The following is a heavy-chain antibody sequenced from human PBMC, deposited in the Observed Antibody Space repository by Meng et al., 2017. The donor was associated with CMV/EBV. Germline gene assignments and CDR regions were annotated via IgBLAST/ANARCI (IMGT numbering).Heavy chain of an antibody. J-gene: IGHJ6*02. CDR2: ISSSGSTI. CDR3: AREAVDDFWSGYYYYGMDV. D-gene: IGHD3-3*01. V-gene: IGHV3-11*01. CDR1: GFTFSDYY. Sequence: GSLRLSCAASGFTFSDYYMSWIRQAPGKGLEWVSYISSSGSTIYYADSVKGRFTISRDNAKNSLYLQMNSLRAEDTAVYYCAREAVDDFWSGYYYYGMDVWGQGTTVTVSS.